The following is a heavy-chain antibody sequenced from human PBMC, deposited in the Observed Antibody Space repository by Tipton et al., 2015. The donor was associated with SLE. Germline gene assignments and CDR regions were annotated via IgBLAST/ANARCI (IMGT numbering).Heavy chain of an antibody. CDR1: GGSISSYY. J-gene: IGHJ4*02. Sequence: LRLSCTVSGGSISSYYWSWIRQPPGKGLEWIGYIYYSGSTNYNPSLKSRVTISVDTSKNQFSLKLSSVTAADTAVYYCARLGHFHWNDIHFRVLRGRIDSWGQGTLVTVSP. CDR3: ARLGHFHWNDIHFRVLRGRIDS. V-gene: IGHV4-59*01. D-gene: IGHD1-1*01. CDR2: IYYSGST.